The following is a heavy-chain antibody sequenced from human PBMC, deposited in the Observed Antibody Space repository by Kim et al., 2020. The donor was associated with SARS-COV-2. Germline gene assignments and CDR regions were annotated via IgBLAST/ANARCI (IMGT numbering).Heavy chain of an antibody. CDR3: ARLAVAWYFDL. CDR1: GGSISSSSYY. J-gene: IGHJ2*01. D-gene: IGHD6-19*01. V-gene: IGHV4-39*01. CDR2: INYSGST. Sequence: SETLSLTCTVSGGSISSSSYYWGWIRQPPGKGLEWSGSINYSGSTYYNPSLKRRVTISVDTSKNQFSLKLSSVTAADTAVYYCARLAVAWYFDLWERGTL.